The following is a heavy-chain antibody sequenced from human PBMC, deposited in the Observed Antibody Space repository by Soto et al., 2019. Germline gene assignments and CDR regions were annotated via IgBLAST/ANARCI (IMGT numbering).Heavy chain of an antibody. CDR2: ISGSGEST. Sequence: GGSLRLSRAASGFTFSSYSMTWVRQAPGEGLEWVSGISGSGESTYYADSVKGRFTISRGDSKNTLYLQMNSLRAEDTAVYYCARVPGYYYYGMDVWGQGTTVTVSS. CDR3: ARVPGYYYYGMDV. V-gene: IGHV3-23*01. J-gene: IGHJ6*02. CDR1: GFTFSSYS.